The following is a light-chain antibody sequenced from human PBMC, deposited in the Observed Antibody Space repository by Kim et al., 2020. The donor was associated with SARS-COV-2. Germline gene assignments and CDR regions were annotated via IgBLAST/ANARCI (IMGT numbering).Light chain of an antibody. J-gene: IGLJ2*01. CDR1: SSDIGSNY. CDR2: RNN. Sequence: GQRVTISCSGSSSDIGSNYVYWYQQFPGTAPKLLIYRNNQRPSGVPDRFSGSKSGTSASLAISGLRSEDEADYYCAAWDDSLSGGVFGGGTKVTVL. V-gene: IGLV1-47*01. CDR3: AAWDDSLSGGV.